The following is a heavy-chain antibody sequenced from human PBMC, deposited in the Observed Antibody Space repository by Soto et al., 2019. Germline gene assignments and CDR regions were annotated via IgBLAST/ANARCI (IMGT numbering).Heavy chain of an antibody. Sequence: ASVKVSCKASGYTFTSYGISWVRQAPGQGLEWMGWISAYNGNTNYAQKLQGRVTMTTDTSTSTAYMELRSLRSDDTAVYYCARDLDIVVVPAAHYYYYYMDVWGKGTTVTVSS. CDR1: GYTFTSYG. V-gene: IGHV1-18*01. CDR2: ISAYNGNT. D-gene: IGHD2-2*03. J-gene: IGHJ6*03. CDR3: ARDLDIVVVPAAHYYYYYMDV.